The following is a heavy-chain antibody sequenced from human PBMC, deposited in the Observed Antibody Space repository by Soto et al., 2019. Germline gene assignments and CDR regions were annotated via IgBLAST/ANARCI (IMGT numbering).Heavy chain of an antibody. D-gene: IGHD2-21*02. CDR2: IYYSGST. V-gene: IGHV4-30-4*08. J-gene: IGHJ4*02. CDR3: ARGNVVTHIDY. Sequence: PSETLSLTCTVSGGSISSGDYYWSWIRQPPGKGLEWIGYIYYSGSTYYNPSLKSRVTISVDTSKNQFSLKLSSVTAADTAVYYCARGNVVTHIDYWGQGTLVTVSS. CDR1: GGSISSGDYY.